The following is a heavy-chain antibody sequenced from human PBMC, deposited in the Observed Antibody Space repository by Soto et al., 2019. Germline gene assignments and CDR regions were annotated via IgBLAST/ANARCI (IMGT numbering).Heavy chain of an antibody. D-gene: IGHD2-8*01. CDR2: IGHDGSRT. J-gene: IGHJ4*02. Sequence: EVQLVESGGALVQPGGSLRLSCAASGFTFSGDWMHWIHQPPGKGLVWVSCIGHDGSRTRYADSMKGRFTISRDNAKNELYLQMTSLRAEDTAVYYCVRENRVSNMGLRAWGRGTLVIVSS. CDR3: VRENRVSNMGLRA. CDR1: GFTFSGDW. V-gene: IGHV3-74*01.